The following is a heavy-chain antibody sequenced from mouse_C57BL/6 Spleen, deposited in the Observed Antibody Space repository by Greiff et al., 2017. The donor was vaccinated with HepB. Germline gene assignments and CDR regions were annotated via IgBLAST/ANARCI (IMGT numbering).Heavy chain of an antibody. Sequence: VQLQQSGGDLVKPGGSLKLSCAASGFTFSSYGMSWVRQTPDKRLEWVATISSGGSYTYYPDSVKGRFTISRDNAKNTLYLQMSSLKSEDTAMYYCARPANWDRVYFDYWGQGTTLTVSS. CDR2: ISSGGSYT. CDR1: GFTFSSYG. D-gene: IGHD4-1*01. J-gene: IGHJ2*01. V-gene: IGHV5-6*01. CDR3: ARPANWDRVYFDY.